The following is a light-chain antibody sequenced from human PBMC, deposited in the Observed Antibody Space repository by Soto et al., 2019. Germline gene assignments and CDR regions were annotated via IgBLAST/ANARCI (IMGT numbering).Light chain of an antibody. CDR2: EAS. CDR3: HQYNDGPGGT. J-gene: IGKJ1*01. CDR1: QSVSSN. V-gene: IGKV3-15*01. Sequence: EIVITQSPSTLFVSPGERATVSCRASQSVSSNLAWYQQKRGQAPRLLIYEASTRAADIPVRFSGSGYGRQFTLTISSLQSEDFAVYFCHQYNDGPGGTFGQGTKVDIK.